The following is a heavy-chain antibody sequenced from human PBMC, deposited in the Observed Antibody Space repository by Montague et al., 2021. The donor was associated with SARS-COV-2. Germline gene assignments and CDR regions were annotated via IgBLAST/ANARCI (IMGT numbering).Heavy chain of an antibody. Sequence: PLRLSCAASGFTFSNYWMSWVRQAPGKGLEWVANIQQGGNEKYYVDSVKGRFTISRDNVKNSLFMQMNSLRAGDTAVYYCARVDQDSRGWYDYWGQGTLVTVSS. CDR1: GFTFSNYW. V-gene: IGHV3-7*01. CDR3: ARVDQDSRGWYDY. J-gene: IGHJ4*02. CDR2: IQQGGNEK. D-gene: IGHD6-19*01.